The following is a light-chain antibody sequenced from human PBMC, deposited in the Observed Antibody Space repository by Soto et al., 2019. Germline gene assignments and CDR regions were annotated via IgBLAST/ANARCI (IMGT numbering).Light chain of an antibody. J-gene: IGLJ1*01. CDR3: SSYTSSSTGV. CDR1: SSDVGGYNY. CDR2: DVS. V-gene: IGLV2-14*01. Sequence: QSVLTQPASVSGSPGQSITISCTGSSSDVGGYNYVTWYQQHPGKAPKLMIYDVSNRPSGVSKRFSGSKSGNTASLTISGLQAEDEADYYCSSYTSSSTGVFGTGTQLTVL.